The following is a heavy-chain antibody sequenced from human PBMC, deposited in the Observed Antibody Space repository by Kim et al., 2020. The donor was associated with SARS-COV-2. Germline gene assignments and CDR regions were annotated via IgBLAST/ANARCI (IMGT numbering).Heavy chain of an antibody. V-gene: IGHV3-33*01. CDR2: IWYDGSNK. CDR1: GFTFSSYG. D-gene: IGHD3-22*01. Sequence: GGSLRLSCAASGFTFSSYGMHWVRQAPGKGLEWVAVIWYDGSNKYYADSVKGRFTISRDNSKNTLYLQMNSLRAEDTAVYYCARARDYDSSGLDYWGQGTLVTVSS. J-gene: IGHJ4*02. CDR3: ARARDYDSSGLDY.